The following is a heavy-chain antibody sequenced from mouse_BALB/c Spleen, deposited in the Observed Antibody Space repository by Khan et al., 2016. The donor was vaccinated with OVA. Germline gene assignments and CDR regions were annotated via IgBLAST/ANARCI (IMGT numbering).Heavy chain of an antibody. J-gene: IGHJ2*01. CDR2: ITPNNGGT. V-gene: IGHV1-18*01. Sequence: EVQLQESGPELVKPGASVKISCKASGYTFTDYNMDWVKQSHGKSLEWIGDITPNNGGTIYNQKFKGKATLTVDKSSSTAYMEPRSLPAEDTAVYYCTRGCHGSPFDYWGEGTTLTVPS. CDR1: GYTFTDYN. D-gene: IGHD1-1*01. CDR3: TRGCHGSPFDY.